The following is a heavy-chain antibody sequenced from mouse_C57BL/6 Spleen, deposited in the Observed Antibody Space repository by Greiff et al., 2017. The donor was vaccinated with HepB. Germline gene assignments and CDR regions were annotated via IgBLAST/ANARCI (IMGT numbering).Heavy chain of an antibody. Sequence: VQLQQSGAELVKPGASVKLSCKASGYTFTSYWMQWVKQRPGQGLEWIGEIDPSDSYTNYNQKFKGKATLPVDTSSSTAYMQLSSLTSEDSAVYYGARAGLGRYFDYWGQGTTLTVSS. J-gene: IGHJ2*01. CDR3: ARAGLGRYFDY. V-gene: IGHV1-50*01. CDR2: IDPSDSYT. CDR1: GYTFTSYW. D-gene: IGHD4-1*01.